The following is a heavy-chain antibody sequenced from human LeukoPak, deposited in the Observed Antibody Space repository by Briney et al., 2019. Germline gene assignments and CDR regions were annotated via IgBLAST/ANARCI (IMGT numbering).Heavy chain of an antibody. V-gene: IGHV3-64*01. J-gene: IGHJ4*02. D-gene: IGHD6-19*01. Sequence: GGSLRLSCAASGFTFSSYAMHWVRQAPGKGLEYVSAISSNGGSTYYANSVKGRFTISRDNSKNTLYLQMGSLRAEDMAVYYCARAHGSGWYGEFDYWGQGTLDTVSS. CDR2: ISSNGGST. CDR1: GFTFSSYA. CDR3: ARAHGSGWYGEFDY.